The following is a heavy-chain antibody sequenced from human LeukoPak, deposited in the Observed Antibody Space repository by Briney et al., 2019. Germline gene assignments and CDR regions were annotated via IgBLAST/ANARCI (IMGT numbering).Heavy chain of an antibody. CDR1: GGSISSSSYY. Sequence: SETLSLTCTVSGGSISSSSYYWGWIRQPPGKGLEWIGIINYSGITYYNSSLKSRVTISVDTSKSQFSLKLSSVTAADTAVYYCARDPPVFGDSSGYGGPVGYWGQGTLVTVSS. V-gene: IGHV4-39*07. J-gene: IGHJ4*02. CDR3: ARDPPVFGDSSGYGGPVGY. CDR2: INYSGIT. D-gene: IGHD3-22*01.